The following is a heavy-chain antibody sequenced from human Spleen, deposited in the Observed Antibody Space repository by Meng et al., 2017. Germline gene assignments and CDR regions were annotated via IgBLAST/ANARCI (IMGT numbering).Heavy chain of an antibody. D-gene: IGHD6-13*01. J-gene: IGHJ6*02. V-gene: IGHV3-66*01. Sequence: GESLKISCAASGFTVSHNYMSWVRQAPGKGLEWVSVIYSGGNTYYADPVKGRFTISRDDSKNTAYLQMNSLKTEDTAVYYCTRMADSSSWYAYYYYYGMDVWGQGTMVTVSS. CDR1: GFTVSHNY. CDR2: IYSGGNT. CDR3: TRMADSSSWYAYYYYYGMDV.